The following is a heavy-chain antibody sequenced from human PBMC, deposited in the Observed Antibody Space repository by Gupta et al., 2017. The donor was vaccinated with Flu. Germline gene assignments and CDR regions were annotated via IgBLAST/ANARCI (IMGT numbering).Heavy chain of an antibody. J-gene: IGHJ6*02. CDR2: IYYSGST. V-gene: IGHV4-31*03. CDR3: ARGETYYGSGFYGMDV. CDR1: GCSISSGGYY. D-gene: IGHD3-10*01. Sequence: QVQLQESGPGLVKPSQTLSLTCTVSGCSISSGGYYWSWIRQHPGKGLEWIGYIYYSGSTYYNPSLKSRVTISVDTSKNQFSLKLSSVTAADTAVYYCARGETYYGSGFYGMDVWGQGTTVTVSS.